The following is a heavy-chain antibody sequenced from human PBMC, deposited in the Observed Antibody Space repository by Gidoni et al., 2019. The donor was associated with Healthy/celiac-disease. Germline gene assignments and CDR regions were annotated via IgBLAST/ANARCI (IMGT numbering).Heavy chain of an antibody. J-gene: IGHJ3*02. V-gene: IGHV4-34*01. CDR2: INHSGST. Sequence: GLEWIGEINHSGSTNYNPSLKSRVTISVDTSKNQFSLKLSSVTAADTAVYYCASSITAHDAFDIWGQGTMVTVSS. CDR3: ASSITAHDAFDI. D-gene: IGHD1-20*01.